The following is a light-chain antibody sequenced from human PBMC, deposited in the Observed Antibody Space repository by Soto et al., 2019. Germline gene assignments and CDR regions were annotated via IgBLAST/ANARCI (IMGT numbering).Light chain of an antibody. J-gene: IGKJ1*01. CDR1: QSVSSSY. V-gene: IGKV3-20*01. CDR2: GAS. CDR3: QQYGSSTWT. Sequence: EIVLTQSPGTLSLSPGESAPLSCRASQSVSSSYLAWYQQKPGQAPRLLIYGASSRATGIPARVSGSGSGTDFTLTISRLEPEDFAVYYCQQYGSSTWTFGQGTKVDIK.